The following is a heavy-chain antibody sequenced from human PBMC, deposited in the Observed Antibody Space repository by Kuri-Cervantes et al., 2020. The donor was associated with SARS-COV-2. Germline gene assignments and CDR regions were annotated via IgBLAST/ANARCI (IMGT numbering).Heavy chain of an antibody. Sequence: GSLRLSCTVSGGSISSYYWSWIRQPPGKGLEWIGYIYYSGSTNYNPSLKSRVTISVDTSKNQFSLKLSSVTAADTAVYYCARRAKHWYFDLWGRGTLVTVSS. J-gene: IGHJ2*01. D-gene: IGHD4/OR15-4a*01. V-gene: IGHV4-59*08. CDR3: ARRAKHWYFDL. CDR1: GGSISSYY. CDR2: IYYSGST.